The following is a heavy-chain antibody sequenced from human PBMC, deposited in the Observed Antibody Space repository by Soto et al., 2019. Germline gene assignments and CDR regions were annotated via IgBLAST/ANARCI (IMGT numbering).Heavy chain of an antibody. D-gene: IGHD6-19*01. Sequence: GASVKVSCKASGYTLSSYYMHWVRQAPGQGLEWMGIINTSGGSTTYAQKFQGRVTMTRDTPTSTVYMELSSLTSEDTAVYYCARASVSGRRFDYWGEGTLVTVPQ. CDR3: ARASVSGRRFDY. J-gene: IGHJ4*02. V-gene: IGHV1-46*01. CDR1: GYTLSSYY. CDR2: INTSGGST.